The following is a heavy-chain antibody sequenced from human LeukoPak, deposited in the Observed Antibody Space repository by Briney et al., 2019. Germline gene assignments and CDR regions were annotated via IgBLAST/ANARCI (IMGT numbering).Heavy chain of an antibody. CDR3: AKGVGYCSGGSCRDY. D-gene: IGHD2-15*01. CDR1: GFTFSSYG. V-gene: IGHV3-30*18. Sequence: GGSLRLSCAASGFTFSSYGMHWVRQAPGKGLEWVAVISYDGSYKYYADSVKGRFIISRDNSKNTLYLQMNSLRAEDTAVYYCAKGVGYCSGGSCRDYWGQGTLVTVSS. CDR2: ISYDGSYK. J-gene: IGHJ4*02.